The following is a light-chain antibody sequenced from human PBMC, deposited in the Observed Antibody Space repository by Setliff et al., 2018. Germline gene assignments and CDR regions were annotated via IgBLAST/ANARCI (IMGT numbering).Light chain of an antibody. CDR2: AVS. CDR1: SSDVGSYDL. J-gene: IGLJ1*01. CDR3: NAYTSATTYV. V-gene: IGLV2-14*03. Sequence: QSALAQPASVSGSPGQSITISCSGTSSDVGSYDLVSWYQQHPGKAPKLIIYAVSDRPSGVSNRFFGSKSGNTASLTISGLQTEDEADYYCNAYTSATTYVFGTGTKVTVL.